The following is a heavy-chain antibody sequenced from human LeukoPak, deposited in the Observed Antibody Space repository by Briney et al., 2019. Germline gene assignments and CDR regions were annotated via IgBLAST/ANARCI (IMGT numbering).Heavy chain of an antibody. D-gene: IGHD1-26*01. CDR3: ARRARYGGFLIDY. V-gene: IGHV4-59*08. J-gene: IGHJ4*02. CDR2: IYYSGST. CDR1: GGSISSYY. Sequence: SETRSLTCTVSGGSISSYYWSWIRQPPGKGLEWIGYIYYSGSTNYNPSLKSRVTISVDTSKNQFSLKLSSVTAADTAVYYCARRARYGGFLIDYWGQGTLVTVSS.